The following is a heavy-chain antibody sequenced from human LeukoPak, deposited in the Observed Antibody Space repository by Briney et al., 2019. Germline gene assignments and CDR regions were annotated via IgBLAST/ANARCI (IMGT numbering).Heavy chain of an antibody. CDR2: INPNSGGT. J-gene: IGHJ4*02. Sequence: ASVKVSCKASGYTFTGYYMHWVRQAPGQGLEWMGWINPNSGGTNYAQKFQGWVTMTRDTSISTAYMELSRLRSDDTAVYYCARSYYYGSGSYSYYFDYWGQGTLVTVSS. CDR3: ARSYYYGSGSYSYYFDY. CDR1: GYTFTGYY. V-gene: IGHV1-2*04. D-gene: IGHD3-10*01.